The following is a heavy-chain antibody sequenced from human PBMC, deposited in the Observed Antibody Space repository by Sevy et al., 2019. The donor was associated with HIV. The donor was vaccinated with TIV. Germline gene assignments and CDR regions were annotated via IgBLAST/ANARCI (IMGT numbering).Heavy chain of an antibody. Sequence: GGSPRLSCAASGFTFSSYWMHWVRQAPGKGLVWVSRINSDGTGTSYADSVKGRFTISRDNAKNTLYLQMNSLRAEDTAVYYCARDPGITGTRFDPWGQGTLVTVSS. J-gene: IGHJ5*02. V-gene: IGHV3-74*01. D-gene: IGHD1-20*01. CDR1: GFTFSSYW. CDR2: INSDGTGT. CDR3: ARDPGITGTRFDP.